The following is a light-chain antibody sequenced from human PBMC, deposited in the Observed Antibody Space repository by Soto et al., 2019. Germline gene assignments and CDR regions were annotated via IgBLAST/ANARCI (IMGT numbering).Light chain of an antibody. V-gene: IGKV3-11*01. CDR1: QSVSSY. J-gene: IGKJ4*01. CDR2: DAS. Sequence: EIVLTQSPATLYLSPGERATLSCRASQSVSSYLAWYQQKPGQAPRLLIYDASTRATGIPARFSGSGSGTDFTLTISSLEPEDFAVYYCQQRSNLFGGGTKVEIK. CDR3: QQRSNL.